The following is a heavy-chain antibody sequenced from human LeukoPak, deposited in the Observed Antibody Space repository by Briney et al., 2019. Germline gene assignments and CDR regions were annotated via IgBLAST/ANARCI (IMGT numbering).Heavy chain of an antibody. CDR3: AKMGAGLDY. D-gene: IGHD1-26*01. V-gene: IGHV3-9*01. CDR2: ISWNSGSI. J-gene: IGHJ4*02. Sequence: GGSLRLSCAASGFTFDDYAMHWVRHAPGKGLEWVSGISWNSGSIGYADSVKGRFTISRDNAKNSLYLQMNSLRAEDTALYYCAKMGAGLDYWGQGTLVTVSS. CDR1: GFTFDDYA.